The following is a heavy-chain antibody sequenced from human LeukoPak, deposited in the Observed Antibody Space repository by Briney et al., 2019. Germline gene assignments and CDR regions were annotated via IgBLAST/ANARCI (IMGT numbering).Heavy chain of an antibody. CDR3: ARDTSAMADAFDV. Sequence: KPSETLSPTCTVSGGSISSYYWSWIRQLPGKGLEWIGYIYYSGSTNYNPSLKSRVTISVDTSKNQFSLKLSSVTAADTAVYYCARDTSAMADAFDVWGQGTMVTVSS. CDR2: IYYSGST. V-gene: IGHV4-59*01. CDR1: GGSISSYY. J-gene: IGHJ3*01. D-gene: IGHD5-18*01.